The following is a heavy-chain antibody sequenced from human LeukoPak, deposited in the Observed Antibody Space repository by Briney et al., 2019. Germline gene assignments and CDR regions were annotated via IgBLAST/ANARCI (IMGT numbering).Heavy chain of an antibody. CDR1: GFTFSSFA. J-gene: IGHJ6*02. CDR3: AKDMSLDDDYGYYYYGMDV. V-gene: IGHV3-30*18. CDR2: ISYDGSNK. Sequence: GGSLRLSCAASGFTFSSFAMSWVRQAPGKGLEWVAVISYDGSNKYYADSVKGRFTVSRDNSKNTLYLQMNSLRAEDTALYYRAKDMSLDDDYGYYYYGMDVWGQGTTVTVSS. D-gene: IGHD4/OR15-4a*01.